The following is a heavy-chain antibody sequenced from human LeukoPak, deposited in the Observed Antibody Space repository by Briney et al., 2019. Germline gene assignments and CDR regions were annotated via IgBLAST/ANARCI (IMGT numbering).Heavy chain of an antibody. Sequence: ASVKVSCKVSGYTLTELSMHWVRQAPGKGLEWMGGFDPEDGETFYAQKFQGRVTMTRDTSTSTVYMELSSLRSEDTAVYYCARGGSNYYDSSGYYRVFDYWGQGTLVTVSS. V-gene: IGHV1-24*01. J-gene: IGHJ4*02. CDR2: FDPEDGET. CDR1: GYTLTELS. D-gene: IGHD3-22*01. CDR3: ARGGSNYYDSSGYYRVFDY.